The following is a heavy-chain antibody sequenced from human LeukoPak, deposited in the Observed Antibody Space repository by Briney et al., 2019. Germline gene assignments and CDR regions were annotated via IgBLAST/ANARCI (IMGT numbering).Heavy chain of an antibody. CDR1: GFTFSSYG. Sequence: PGRSLRLSCAASGFTFSSYGMHWVRQAPGKGLEWVAVISYDGSNKYYADSVKGRFTISRDNSKNTLYLQMNSLRAEDAAVYYCAKDRRFLEAWGQGTLVTVSS. V-gene: IGHV3-30*18. CDR2: ISYDGSNK. CDR3: AKDRRFLEA. D-gene: IGHD3-3*01. J-gene: IGHJ5*02.